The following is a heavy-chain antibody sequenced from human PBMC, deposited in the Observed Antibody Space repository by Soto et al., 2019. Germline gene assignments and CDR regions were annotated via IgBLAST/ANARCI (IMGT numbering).Heavy chain of an antibody. CDR3: AKLVGYCSGGSCYVFDY. D-gene: IGHD2-15*01. Sequence: LRLSCAASGFTFSSYGMHWVRQAPGKGLEWVAVISYDGSNKYYADSVKGRLTISRDNSKNTLYLQMNSLRAEDTAVYYCAKLVGYCSGGSCYVFDYWGQGTLVTVSS. V-gene: IGHV3-30*18. J-gene: IGHJ4*02. CDR2: ISYDGSNK. CDR1: GFTFSSYG.